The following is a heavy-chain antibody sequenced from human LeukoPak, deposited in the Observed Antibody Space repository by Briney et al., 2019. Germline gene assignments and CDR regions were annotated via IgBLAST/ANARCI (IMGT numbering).Heavy chain of an antibody. J-gene: IGHJ4*02. D-gene: IGHD6-13*01. CDR1: GGSISSGGYY. V-gene: IGHV4-30-2*01. Sequence: SETLSLTCTVSGGSISSGGYYWSWIRQPPGQGLEWIGYIYHSGSTYYNPSLKSRVTISVDTSKNQFSLKLSSVTAADTAVYYCARWSPAAGFDYWGQGTLVTVSS. CDR3: ARWSPAAGFDY. CDR2: IYHSGST.